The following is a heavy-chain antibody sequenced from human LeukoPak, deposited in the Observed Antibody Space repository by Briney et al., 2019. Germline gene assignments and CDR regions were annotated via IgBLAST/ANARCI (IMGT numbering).Heavy chain of an antibody. Sequence: ASVKVSCKASGYTFTGYYMHWVRQAPGQGLEWMGWINPNSGGTNYAQKFQGRVTMTRDTSMSTAYMELSRLRSDDTAVYYCARDLLRATIFGVVLRSFPSGASYGMDVWGQGTTVTVSS. CDR2: INPNSGGT. V-gene: IGHV1-2*02. D-gene: IGHD3-3*01. CDR1: GYTFTGYY. J-gene: IGHJ6*02. CDR3: ARDLLRATIFGVVLRSFPSGASYGMDV.